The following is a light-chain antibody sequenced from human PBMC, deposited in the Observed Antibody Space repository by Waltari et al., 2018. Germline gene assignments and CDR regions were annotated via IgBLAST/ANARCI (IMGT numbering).Light chain of an antibody. CDR3: ASYTADSTYV. Sequence: HSALTQPAPVSGSPGQSITISCPGTRSDVGGYDFVSWYRQHPGKAPKVIIFDVTQRPSGISDRFSGSKSGNTASLTISGLQADDEADYYCASYTADSTYVFGSGTTVTV. V-gene: IGLV2-14*03. J-gene: IGLJ1*01. CDR2: DVT. CDR1: RSDVGGYDF.